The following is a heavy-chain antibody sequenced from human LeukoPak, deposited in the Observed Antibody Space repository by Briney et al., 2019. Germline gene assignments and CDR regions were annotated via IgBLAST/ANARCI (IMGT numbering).Heavy chain of an antibody. CDR3: AKTYYYDSSGYYYENAFDI. D-gene: IGHD3-22*01. Sequence: GGSLRLSCAASGLTFSSYAMTWVRQAPGKGLERVSIISGSGTSSSYADSVKGRFTISRDNSKNTLFLQMNSLRAEDTAMYYCAKTYYYDSSGYYYENAFDIWGLGTMVTVSS. CDR1: GLTFSSYA. V-gene: IGHV3-23*01. CDR2: ISGSGTSS. J-gene: IGHJ3*02.